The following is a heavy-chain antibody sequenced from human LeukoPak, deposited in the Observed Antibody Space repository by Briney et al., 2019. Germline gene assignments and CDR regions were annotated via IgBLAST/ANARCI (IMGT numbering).Heavy chain of an antibody. V-gene: IGHV3-53*01. CDR1: GFTISSNY. J-gene: IGHJ3*02. Sequence: PGGSLRLSCAASGFTISSNYMSWVRQAPGKGLEGVSVIYSGGSTYYADSVKGRFTISRDNSKNTLYPQMNSLRAEDTAVYYCARIITMIVVAEGAFDIWGQGTVVTVSS. D-gene: IGHD3-22*01. CDR2: IYSGGST. CDR3: ARIITMIVVAEGAFDI.